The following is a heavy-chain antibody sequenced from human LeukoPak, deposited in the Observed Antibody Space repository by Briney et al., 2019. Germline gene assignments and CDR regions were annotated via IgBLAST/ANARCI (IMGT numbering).Heavy chain of an antibody. V-gene: IGHV4-4*02. Sequence: SGTLSLTCADSGASISSSNWWSWARQPPGKGLGWIGEFYRSGSTNHNPSLRSGVTISVDKSKNQFSLNLSSVTGADSAVYYCTRVPSMVRGVIIEDYYGMDVWGKGTTVTVSS. J-gene: IGHJ6*04. CDR1: GASISSSNW. CDR2: FYRSGST. CDR3: TRVPSMVRGVIIEDYYGMDV. D-gene: IGHD3-10*01.